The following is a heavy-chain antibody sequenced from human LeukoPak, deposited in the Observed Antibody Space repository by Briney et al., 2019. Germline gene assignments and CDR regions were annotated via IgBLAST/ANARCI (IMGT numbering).Heavy chain of an antibody. J-gene: IGHJ5*02. CDR1: GYTFTSYD. Sequence: ASVKVSCKASGYTFTSYDINWVRQATGQGLEWMGWMNPNSGNTGYAQKFQGRVTMTRNTSISTAYMELSSLRSEDTAVYYCAGESGYSYGYGSWGQGTLVTVSS. CDR3: AGESGYSYGYGS. D-gene: IGHD5-18*01. CDR2: MNPNSGNT. V-gene: IGHV1-8*01.